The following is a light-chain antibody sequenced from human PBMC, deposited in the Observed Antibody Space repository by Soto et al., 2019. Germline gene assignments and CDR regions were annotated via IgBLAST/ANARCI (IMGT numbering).Light chain of an antibody. CDR2: LNSDGSH. CDR1: SGQSSYA. Sequence: QLVLTQSPSASASLGASVKLTCTLSSGQSSYAIAWHQQQPEKGPRYLMKLNSDGSHSKGDGIPDRFSGSSSGAERYLTISSFQSEDEADYYCQTWGSGIPWVFGGGTKLTVL. CDR3: QTWGSGIPWV. J-gene: IGLJ3*02. V-gene: IGLV4-69*01.